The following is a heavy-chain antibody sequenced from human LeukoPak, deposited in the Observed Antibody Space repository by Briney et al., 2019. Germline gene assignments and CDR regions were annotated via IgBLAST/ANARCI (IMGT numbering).Heavy chain of an antibody. J-gene: IGHJ4*02. V-gene: IGHV1-46*01. CDR3: ARIGHYDSSGYPLYYFDY. D-gene: IGHD3-22*01. Sequence: ASVKVSCKASGYTFTSYYMHWVRQAPGQWLEWMGIINPSGGSTSYAQKFQGRVTMTRDTSTSTVYMELSSLRSEDTAVYYCARIGHYDSSGYPLYYFDYWGQGTLVTVSS. CDR1: GYTFTSYY. CDR2: INPSGGST.